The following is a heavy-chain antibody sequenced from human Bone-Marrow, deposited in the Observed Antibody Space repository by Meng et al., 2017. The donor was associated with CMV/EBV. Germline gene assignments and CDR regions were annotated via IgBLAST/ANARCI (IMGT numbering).Heavy chain of an antibody. CDR3: VKPLATAGGAFHY. CDR2: ISYDGSNK. Sequence: GESLKISCAASGFTFSSYAMHWVRQAPGKGLEWVAVISYDGSNKYYADSVKGRFTISRDNSKNTLNLQMNSLRAEDTAVYYCVKPLATAGGAFHYWGQGTLVTISS. D-gene: IGHD6-13*01. V-gene: IGHV3-30*14. CDR1: GFTFSSYA. J-gene: IGHJ4*03.